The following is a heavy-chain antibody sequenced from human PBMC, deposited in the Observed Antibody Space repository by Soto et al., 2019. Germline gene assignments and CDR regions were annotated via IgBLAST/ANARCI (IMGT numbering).Heavy chain of an antibody. CDR3: ARLGFCSSTDCYVNDFDI. D-gene: IGHD2-2*01. V-gene: IGHV4-59*08. CDR1: GGSLSNSY. Sequence: SATLSLTCSVSGGSLSNSYWSWIRQPPGKGLEWIGYMFYSGSSTNYNPSLKSRVTISVDTSKNQFSLKLSSVTAADTAVYYCARLGFCSSTDCYVNDFDIWGQGTMVT. CDR2: MFYSGSST. J-gene: IGHJ3*02.